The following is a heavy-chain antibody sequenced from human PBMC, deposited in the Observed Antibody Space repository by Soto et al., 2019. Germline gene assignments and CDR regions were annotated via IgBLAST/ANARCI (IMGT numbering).Heavy chain of an antibody. Sequence: GGSLRLSCAASGFTFSSYGMHWVRQAPGKGLEWVAVIWYDGSNKYYADSVKGRFTISRDNSKNTLYLQMNSLRAEDTAVYYCARDAGYCSGGSCYFFRNGMDVWGQGTTVTVSS. CDR1: GFTFSSYG. CDR3: ARDAGYCSGGSCYFFRNGMDV. J-gene: IGHJ6*02. V-gene: IGHV3-33*01. CDR2: IWYDGSNK. D-gene: IGHD2-15*01.